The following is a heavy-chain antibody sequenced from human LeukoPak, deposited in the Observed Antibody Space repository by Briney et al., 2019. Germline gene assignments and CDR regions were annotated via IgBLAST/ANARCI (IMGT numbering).Heavy chain of an antibody. V-gene: IGHV4-31*03. D-gene: IGHD2-2*01. CDR1: GGSISSGGYY. CDR2: TYYSGST. J-gene: IGHJ4*02. CDR3: ARVGCSSTSCYPTPDY. Sequence: SETLSLTCTVSGGSISSGGYYWSWIRQHPGKGLEWIGYTYYSGSTYHNPSLKSRVTISVDTSKNQFSLKLSSVTAADTAAYYCARVGCSSTSCYPTPDYWGQGTLVTVSS.